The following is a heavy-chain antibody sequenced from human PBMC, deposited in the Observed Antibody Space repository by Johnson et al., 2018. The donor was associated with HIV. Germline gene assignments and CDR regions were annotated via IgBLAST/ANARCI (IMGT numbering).Heavy chain of an antibody. CDR2: IYKGGFV. J-gene: IGHJ3*02. Sequence: VQLVESGGGLVQPGGSLRLSCAASGITVGTNYMSWVRQAPGKGLEWVSVIYKGGFVHYADSVKGRFTISRDNSKNTLYLQMNSLKTEDTAVYYCTTSTRCPWLAISDAFDIWGQGTMVTVSS. CDR1: GITVGTNY. CDR3: TTSTRCPWLAISDAFDI. V-gene: IGHV3-66*01. D-gene: IGHD6-19*01.